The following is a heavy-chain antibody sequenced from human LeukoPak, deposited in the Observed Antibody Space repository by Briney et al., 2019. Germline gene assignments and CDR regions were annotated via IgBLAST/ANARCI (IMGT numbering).Heavy chain of an antibody. J-gene: IGHJ4*02. V-gene: IGHV3-7*01. CDR2: INQDGSEK. CDR3: ARSFDY. Sequence: GGSLRLSCAASGFTFSSFWMNWVRQAPGRGLEWVANINQDGSEKYYVASVKGRFTISRDNAKSSLYLQMNSLRADDTAVYYCARSFDYWGQGTLVTVSS. CDR1: GFTFSSFW.